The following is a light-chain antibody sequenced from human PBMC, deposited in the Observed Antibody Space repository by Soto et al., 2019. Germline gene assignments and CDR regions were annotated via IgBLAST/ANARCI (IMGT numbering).Light chain of an antibody. V-gene: IGKV3-20*01. CDR3: QQYGSSQWT. CDR1: QSVSSSY. Sequence: EIVLTQSPGTLSLSPGESATLSCRASQSVSSSYLAWYQQKPGQAPRLLIYGASSRATGIPDRFSGSGSGTDFTLTICRLEPEDFAVYYCQQYGSSQWTFGQGTKVEIK. J-gene: IGKJ1*01. CDR2: GAS.